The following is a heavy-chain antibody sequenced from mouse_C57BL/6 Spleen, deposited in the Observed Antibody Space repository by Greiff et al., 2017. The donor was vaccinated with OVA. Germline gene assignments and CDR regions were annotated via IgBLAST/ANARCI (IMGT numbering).Heavy chain of an antibody. CDR1: GYAFSSYW. CDR2: IYPGDGDT. J-gene: IGHJ3*01. Sequence: QVQLQQSGAELVKPGASVKISCKASGYAFSSYWMNWVKQRPGKGLEWIGQIYPGDGDTNYNGKFKGKATLTADKSSSTAYMQLSSLTSEDSAVYFCARYDDYDEGAWFAYWGQGTLVTVSA. V-gene: IGHV1-80*01. D-gene: IGHD2-4*01. CDR3: ARYDDYDEGAWFAY.